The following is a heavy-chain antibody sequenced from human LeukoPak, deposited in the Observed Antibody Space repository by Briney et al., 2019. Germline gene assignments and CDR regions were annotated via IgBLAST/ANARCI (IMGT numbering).Heavy chain of an antibody. V-gene: IGHV3-11*01. CDR3: ARDLRCSTSCPVRY. Sequence: GGSLRLSCAASGFTFSDYYMSWIRQAPGKGLEWVSYISSSGSTIYYADSVKGRFTISRDNAKNSLYLQMNSLRAEDAAVYYCARDLRCSTSCPVRYWGQGTLVTVSS. D-gene: IGHD2-2*01. CDR1: GFTFSDYY. CDR2: ISSSGSTI. J-gene: IGHJ4*02.